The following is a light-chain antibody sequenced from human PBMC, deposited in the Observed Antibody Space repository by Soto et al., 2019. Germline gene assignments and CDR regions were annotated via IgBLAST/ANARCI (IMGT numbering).Light chain of an antibody. CDR1: SSDVGGYNY. V-gene: IGLV2-8*01. CDR3: SSYAGSNTHVV. Sequence: QSVLTQPPSASGSPGQSVTISCTGTSSDVGGYNYVSWYQQYPGKAPKLMIYEVTKRPSGVPDRFSGSKSGNTASLTVSGLQAEDEADYYCSSYAGSNTHVVFGGGTKLTVL. J-gene: IGLJ2*01. CDR2: EVT.